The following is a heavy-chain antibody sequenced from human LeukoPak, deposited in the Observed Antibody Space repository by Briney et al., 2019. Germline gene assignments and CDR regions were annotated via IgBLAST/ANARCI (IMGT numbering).Heavy chain of an antibody. CDR2: IIHSGST. V-gene: IGHV4-34*12. CDR3: AGYSGSPRYFDY. CDR1: GGSFSGYY. J-gene: IGHJ4*02. D-gene: IGHD6-6*01. Sequence: PSETLSLTCAVYGGSFSGYYCSWIRQTPGKGLEWIGEIIHSGSTNYSPSLKSRVTISLDAAKSQFSLRLTSVTAADTAVYYCAGYSGSPRYFDYWGQGTLVTVSS.